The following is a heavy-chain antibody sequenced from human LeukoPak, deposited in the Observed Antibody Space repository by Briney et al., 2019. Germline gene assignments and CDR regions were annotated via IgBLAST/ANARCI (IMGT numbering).Heavy chain of an antibody. CDR1: GFTFSNYA. CDR3: ARGAYYYED. J-gene: IGHJ4*02. CDR2: LSGTGGST. D-gene: IGHD3-22*01. V-gene: IGHV3-23*01. Sequence: GGSLRLSCAASGFTFSNYAMSWVRQAPGKGLEWVSTLSGTGGSTYYADSVKGRFTISRDNSKNTLYLQVSSLRAEDTAVYYCARGAYYYEDWGQGTLVTVSS.